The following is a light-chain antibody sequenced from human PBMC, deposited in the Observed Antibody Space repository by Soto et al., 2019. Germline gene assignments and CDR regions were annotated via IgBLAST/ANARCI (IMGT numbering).Light chain of an antibody. CDR3: HQYNNRPPYT. CDR2: GAS. CDR1: QSVSTN. V-gene: IGKV3-15*01. J-gene: IGKJ2*01. Sequence: ETVMTQSPATLSVSPGERVTLSCRASQSVSTNLAWYQQRPGQAPRLLIYGASTRATGIPARFSGSGSGTEFTLTISSLQSEDFAVYYCHQYNNRPPYTFGQGTQL.